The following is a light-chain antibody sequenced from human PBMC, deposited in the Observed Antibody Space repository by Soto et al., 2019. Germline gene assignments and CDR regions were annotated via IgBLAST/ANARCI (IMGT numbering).Light chain of an antibody. J-gene: IGKJ2*01. CDR1: QSIGGY. CDR2: AAS. V-gene: IGKV1-39*01. Sequence: DIQMTQSPSSLSASVGDRVTITCRARQSIGGYLNWYQQKPGQAPKLLIYAASSLQSGVPSRFSGSGSGTDFTLTINSLQPEDFATYYCQQSSGTPRTFGQGTKLEIK. CDR3: QQSSGTPRT.